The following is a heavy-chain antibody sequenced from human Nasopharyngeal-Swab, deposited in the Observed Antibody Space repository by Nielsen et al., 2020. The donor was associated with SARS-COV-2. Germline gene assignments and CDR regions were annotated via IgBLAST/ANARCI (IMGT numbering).Heavy chain of an antibody. CDR2: INAGNGNT. J-gene: IGHJ4*02. CDR1: GGTFSSYA. D-gene: IGHD3-3*01. CDR3: ARAGDILRFLEWLLTTDY. V-gene: IGHV1-3*01. Sequence: ASVKVSCKASGGTFSSYAISWVRQAPGQRLEWMGWINAGNGNTKYSQKFQGRVTITRDTSASTAYMELSSLRSEDTAVYYCARAGDILRFLEWLLTTDYWGQGTLVTVSS.